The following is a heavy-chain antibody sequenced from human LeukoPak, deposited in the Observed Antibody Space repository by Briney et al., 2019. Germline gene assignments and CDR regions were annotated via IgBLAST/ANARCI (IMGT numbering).Heavy chain of an antibody. CDR3: AREHSYYDSSGYYYGSGYFDY. CDR1: GYTFTGHY. J-gene: IGHJ4*02. V-gene: IGHV1-2*02. Sequence: ASVKVSCKASGYTFTGHYMHWVRQAPGQGLEWMGWINPNSGGTNYAQKFQGRVTMTRDTSISTAYMELSRLRSDDTAVYYCAREHSYYDSSGYYYGSGYFDYWGQGTLVTVSS. D-gene: IGHD3-22*01. CDR2: INPNSGGT.